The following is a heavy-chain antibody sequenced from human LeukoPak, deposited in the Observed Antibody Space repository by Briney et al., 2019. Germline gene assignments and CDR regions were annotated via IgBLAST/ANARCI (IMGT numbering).Heavy chain of an antibody. Sequence: PSETLSLTCAVYGGSFSGYYWSWIRQPPGKGLEWIGKINHSGSTNYNPSLKSRVTISVDTSKNQFSLKLSSVTAADTAVYYCAREKREYYYDSSGYWVYWGQGTLVTVSS. D-gene: IGHD3-22*01. CDR2: INHSGST. CDR1: GGSFSGYY. J-gene: IGHJ4*02. CDR3: AREKREYYYDSSGYWVY. V-gene: IGHV4-34*01.